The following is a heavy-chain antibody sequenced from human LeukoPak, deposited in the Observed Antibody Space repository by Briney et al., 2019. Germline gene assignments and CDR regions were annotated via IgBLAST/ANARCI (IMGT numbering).Heavy chain of an antibody. CDR3: AKVLRAAMVTQPAFDY. CDR1: GFTVSSNY. Sequence: GGSLRLSCAASGFTVSSNYMSWVRQAPGKGLEWVSVIYSGGSTYYADSVKGRFTISRDNSKNTLYLQMNSLRADDTAVYYCAKVLRAAMVTQPAFDYWGQGTLVSVSS. V-gene: IGHV3-53*01. D-gene: IGHD5-18*01. J-gene: IGHJ4*02. CDR2: IYSGGST.